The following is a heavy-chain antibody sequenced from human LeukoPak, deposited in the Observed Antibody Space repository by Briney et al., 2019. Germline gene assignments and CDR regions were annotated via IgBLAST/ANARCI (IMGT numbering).Heavy chain of an antibody. J-gene: IGHJ4*02. CDR2: IKQDGSDK. D-gene: IGHD3-9*01. V-gene: IGHV3-7*03. CDR3: GKLQTGYDY. Sequence: GGSLRLSCAASGFTFSNHWMSWVRQAPGKGLEWVANIKQDGSDKYYVDSVKGRFTISRDNAKNSLYLQMNSLRAEDTAVYYCGKLQTGYDYWGQGTLVTVSS. CDR1: GFTFSNHW.